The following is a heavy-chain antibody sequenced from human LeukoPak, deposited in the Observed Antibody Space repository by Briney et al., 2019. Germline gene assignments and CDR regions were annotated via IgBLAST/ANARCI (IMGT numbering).Heavy chain of an antibody. V-gene: IGHV1-2*06. J-gene: IGHJ5*02. Sequence: ASVKVSCKASGYTFTGYYMHWVRRAPGQGLEWMGRINPNSGGTNYAQKFQGRVTMTRDTSISTAYMELSRLRSDDTAVYYCARDGSYDYVWGVTWGQGTLVTVSS. CDR1: GYTFTGYY. D-gene: IGHD3-16*01. CDR3: ARDGSYDYVWGVT. CDR2: INPNSGGT.